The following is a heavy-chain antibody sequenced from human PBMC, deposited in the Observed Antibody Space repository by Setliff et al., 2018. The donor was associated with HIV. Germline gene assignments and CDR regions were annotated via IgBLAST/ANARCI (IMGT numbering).Heavy chain of an antibody. CDR2: IHSSGST. CDR1: GASIGNYF. V-gene: IGHV4-4*09. D-gene: IGHD2-15*01. J-gene: IGHJ3*01. CDR3: ARHQILSYDVFDV. Sequence: SETLSLTCTVSGASIGNYFWTWIRQPAGKGLEWIGYIHSSGSTSHNPSLKSRGVISVDTSKNQLSLKLTSVSAADTAVYFCARHQILSYDVFDVWGQGMMVTVSS.